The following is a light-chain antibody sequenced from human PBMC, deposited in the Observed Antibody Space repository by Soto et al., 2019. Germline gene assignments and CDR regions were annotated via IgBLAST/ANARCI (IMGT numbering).Light chain of an antibody. Sequence: QSALTQPASVSGSPGQSITISGTGTSSDIGTYIYVSWYLQHPGKAPKLLIYEVGNRPSGVSNRFSGSKSGNTASLTISGLQAEDEADYYCSSYTSSNSVVFGGGTKLTVL. V-gene: IGLV2-14*01. CDR1: SSDIGTYIY. J-gene: IGLJ2*01. CDR2: EVG. CDR3: SSYTSSNSVV.